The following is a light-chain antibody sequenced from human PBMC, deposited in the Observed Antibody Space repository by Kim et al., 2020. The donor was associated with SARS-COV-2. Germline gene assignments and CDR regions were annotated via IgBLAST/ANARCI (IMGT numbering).Light chain of an antibody. CDR1: QSLSSY. Sequence: EIVLTQSPGTLTLYPGERATLSCRASQSLSSYLAWYQQKPGQAPRLLIYDASNRATGIPARFSGSGSGTDFTLTISSLEPEDFAVYYCQHRSNSWTFGQGTKVDIK. J-gene: IGKJ1*01. V-gene: IGKV3-11*01. CDR3: QHRSNSWT. CDR2: DAS.